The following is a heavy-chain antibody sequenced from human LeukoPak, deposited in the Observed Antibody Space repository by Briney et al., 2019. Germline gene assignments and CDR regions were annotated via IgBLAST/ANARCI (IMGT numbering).Heavy chain of an antibody. CDR2: IWYDGSSK. CDR3: AREIDSIVVVPAAGFDY. CDR1: GFTFSSYG. V-gene: IGHV3-33*01. Sequence: GGSLRLSCAASGFTFSSYGMHWVRQAPGKGLEWVAVIWYDGSSKYYADSVKGRFTISRDNSKNTLYLQMNSLRAEDTAVYYCAREIDSIVVVPAAGFDYWGQGTLVTVSS. D-gene: IGHD2-2*01. J-gene: IGHJ4*02.